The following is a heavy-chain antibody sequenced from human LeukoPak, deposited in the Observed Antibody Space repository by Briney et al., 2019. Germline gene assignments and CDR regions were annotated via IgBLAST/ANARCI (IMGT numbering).Heavy chain of an antibody. D-gene: IGHD3-10*01. CDR1: GFTFDDYA. V-gene: IGHV3-9*01. J-gene: IGHJ4*02. CDR3: AKDRTYYYGSGSYLL. CDR2: ISWNSGSI. Sequence: GGSLRLSCAASGFTFDDYAMHWVRHAPGKGLEWVSGISWNSGSIGYADSVKGRFTISRDNAKNSLYLQMNSLRAEDTALYYCAKDRTYYYGSGSYLLWGQGTLVTVSS.